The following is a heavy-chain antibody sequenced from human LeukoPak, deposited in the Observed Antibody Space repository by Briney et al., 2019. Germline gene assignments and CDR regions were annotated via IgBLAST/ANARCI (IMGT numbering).Heavy chain of an antibody. Sequence: GGSLRLSCEAFGFTFSDHYMDWVRQAPGKGLEWIGRSGNKASTYTTQYAASLKARFTISRDDSKNSLYLQINSLKTEDTAVYYCAATLPLNLEYWGQGTLVTVSS. CDR3: AATLPLNLEY. D-gene: IGHD3-16*02. V-gene: IGHV3-72*01. J-gene: IGHJ4*02. CDR2: SGNKASTYTT. CDR1: GFTFSDHY.